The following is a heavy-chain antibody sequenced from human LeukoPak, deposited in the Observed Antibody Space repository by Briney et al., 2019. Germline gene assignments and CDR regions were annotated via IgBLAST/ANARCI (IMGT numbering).Heavy chain of an antibody. D-gene: IGHD1-26*01. CDR3: ARAVQWDLLY. CDR2: INPNSGGT. CDR1: GYTFTSYD. V-gene: IGHV1-2*02. J-gene: IGHJ4*02. Sequence: EASVKVSCKASGYTFTSYDINWVRRAPGQGLEWMGWINPNSGGTNYAQKFQGRVTMTRDTSISTAYMELSRLRSDDTAVYYCARAVQWDLLYWGQGTLVAVSS.